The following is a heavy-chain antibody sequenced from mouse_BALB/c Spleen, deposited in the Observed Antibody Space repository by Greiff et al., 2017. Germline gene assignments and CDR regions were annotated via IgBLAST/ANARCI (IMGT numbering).Heavy chain of an antibody. V-gene: IGHV1-69*02. CDR2: IYPSDSYT. J-gene: IGHJ2*01. CDR3: TRLENDGYYDY. Sequence: QVQLQQSGAELVRPGASVKLSCKASGYTFTSYWINWVKQRPGQGLEWIGNIYPSDSYTNYNQKFKDKATLTVDKSSSTAYMQLSSPTSEDSAVYYCTRLENDGYYDYWGQGTTLTVSS. CDR1: GYTFTSYW. D-gene: IGHD2-3*01.